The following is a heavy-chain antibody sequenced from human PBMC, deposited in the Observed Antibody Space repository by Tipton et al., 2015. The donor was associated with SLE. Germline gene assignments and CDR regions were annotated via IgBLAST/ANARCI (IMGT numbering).Heavy chain of an antibody. V-gene: IGHV3-49*04. D-gene: IGHD3-16*01. Sequence: SLRLSCTASGFTFGDYAMSWVRQAPGKGLEWVGFIRSKAYGGTTEYAASVKGRFTISRDDSKSIAYLQMNGLKTEDTAVYYCTRGALGGVDYWGQGTLVTVSS. CDR2: IRSKAYGGTT. CDR1: GFTFGDYA. J-gene: IGHJ4*02. CDR3: TRGALGGVDY.